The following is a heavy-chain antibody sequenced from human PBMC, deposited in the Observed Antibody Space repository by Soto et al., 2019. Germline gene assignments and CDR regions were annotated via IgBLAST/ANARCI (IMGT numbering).Heavy chain of an antibody. CDR2: ISSSSSYT. J-gene: IGHJ4*02. V-gene: IGHV3-11*06. CDR3: ARDSGSHLYDY. CDR1: GFTFSDYY. Sequence: QVQLVESGGGLVKPGGSLRLSCAASGFTFSDYYMSWIRQAPGKGLEWVSYISSSSSYTNYADSVKGRFTISRDNAKNSLYLQMDSLRAEDTAVYYCARDSGSHLYDYWGQGTLVTVSS. D-gene: IGHD1-26*01.